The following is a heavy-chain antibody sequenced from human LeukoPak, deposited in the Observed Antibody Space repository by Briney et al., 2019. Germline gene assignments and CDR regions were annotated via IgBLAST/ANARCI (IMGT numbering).Heavy chain of an antibody. CDR1: GFTFSSYA. D-gene: IGHD3-9*01. CDR3: ARDRYDILTGYDHHFDY. J-gene: IGHJ4*02. Sequence: GGSLRLSCAASGFTFSSYAMSWVRQAPGKGLEWVSAISGSGGSTYYADSVKGRFTISRDNSKNTLYLQMNSLRAEDTSVYYCARDRYDILTGYDHHFDYWGQGTLVTVSS. CDR2: ISGSGGST. V-gene: IGHV3-23*01.